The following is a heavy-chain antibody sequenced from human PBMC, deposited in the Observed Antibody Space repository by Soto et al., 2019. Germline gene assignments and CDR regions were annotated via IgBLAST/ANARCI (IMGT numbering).Heavy chain of an antibody. CDR2: IKPDGSEK. V-gene: IGHV3-7*01. Sequence: EEQLVESGGGLVQPGGSLRLSCAVSGFSINNSWMSWVRQAPGKGLEWVANIKPDGSEKFYVDSVRGGCTISRDNAKNSRDLQMNSLGAEDTAVYYCARGIEVWGQGNKVTVSS. CDR1: GFSINNSW. J-gene: IGHJ6*02. CDR3: ARGIEV.